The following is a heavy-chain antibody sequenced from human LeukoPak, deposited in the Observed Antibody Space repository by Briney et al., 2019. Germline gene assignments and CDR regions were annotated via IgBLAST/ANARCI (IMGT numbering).Heavy chain of an antibody. CDR1: GFTFSSYS. Sequence: GGSLRLSCAASGFTFSSYSMNWVRQAPGKGLEWVSSISSSSSYIYYADSVKGRFTISRDNAKNSLYLQMNSLRAEDTAVYYCAREEEATVAGTKPFDYWGQGTLVTVSS. V-gene: IGHV3-21*01. CDR3: AREEEATVAGTKPFDY. CDR2: ISSSSSYI. J-gene: IGHJ4*02. D-gene: IGHD6-19*01.